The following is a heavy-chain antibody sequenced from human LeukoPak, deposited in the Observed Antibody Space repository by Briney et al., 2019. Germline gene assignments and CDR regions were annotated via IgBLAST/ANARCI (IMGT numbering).Heavy chain of an antibody. CDR1: GGSISSYY. CDR3: ASGGKYIVVVPAAMDYYYYMDV. V-gene: IGHV4-4*07. Sequence: SETLSLTCTVSGGSISSYYWSWIRQPAGKGLEWIGRIYTSGSTNYNPSLKSRVTMSVDTSKNQFSLKLSSVTAADTAVYYCASGGKYIVVVPAAMDYYYYMDVWGKGTTVTVSS. CDR2: IYTSGST. J-gene: IGHJ6*03. D-gene: IGHD2-2*01.